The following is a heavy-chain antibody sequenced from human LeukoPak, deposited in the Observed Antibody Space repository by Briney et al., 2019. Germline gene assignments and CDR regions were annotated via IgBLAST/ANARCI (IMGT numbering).Heavy chain of an antibody. V-gene: IGHV3-30*03. J-gene: IGHJ4*02. CDR2: ISYDGSNK. CDR3: ARDSSMLRGPLVIYYFDF. D-gene: IGHD3-10*01. Sequence: GGSLRLSCVVSGFTFRNYWMHWVRQAPGKGLEWVAVISYDGSNKYYADSVKGRFTISRDNSKNTLYLQMNSLRVEDTAVYYCARDSSMLRGPLVIYYFDFWGQGTLVTVSS. CDR1: GFTFRNYW.